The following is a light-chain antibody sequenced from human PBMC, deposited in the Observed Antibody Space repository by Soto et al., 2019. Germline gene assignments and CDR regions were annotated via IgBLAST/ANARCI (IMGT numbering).Light chain of an antibody. CDR1: NRDVGGYNY. CDR3: SSYTSSSTYV. J-gene: IGLJ1*01. Sequence: QSALTQPASVSGSPGQSITISCTATNRDVGGYNYVSWYQQHPGKAPKLMIYEVSNRPSGVSNRFSGSKSANTASLTISGLQAEDEADYYCSSYTSSSTYVFGTGTKLTVL. V-gene: IGLV2-14*01. CDR2: EVS.